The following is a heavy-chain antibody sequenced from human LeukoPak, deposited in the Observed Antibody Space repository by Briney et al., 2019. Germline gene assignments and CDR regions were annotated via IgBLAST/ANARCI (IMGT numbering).Heavy chain of an antibody. J-gene: IGHJ4*02. CDR3: ARAGYDSSGYYPYYFDY. CDR1: GFTFSGYG. Sequence: GGSLRLSCAASGFTFSGYGIHWVRQAPGKGLEWVAVISYDGSNKYYADSVKGRCTISRDNSKNTLSLQMNSLRAEDTAVYYCARAGYDSSGYYPYYFDYWGQGTLVTVSS. D-gene: IGHD3-22*01. CDR2: ISYDGSNK. V-gene: IGHV3-33*01.